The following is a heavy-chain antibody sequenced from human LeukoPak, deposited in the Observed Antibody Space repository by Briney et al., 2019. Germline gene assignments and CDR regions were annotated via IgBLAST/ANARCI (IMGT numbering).Heavy chain of an antibody. V-gene: IGHV3-23*01. D-gene: IGHD1-26*01. J-gene: IGHJ4*02. Sequence: GGSLRLSCAASGFTFSSYAMNWVRLAPGKGLEWVSAVRGSDAGTSYADSVKGRFTISRDNSKNTLYLQMNSLRAEDTAVYYCAKNRGGSYYSGSDYWGQGTQVTVSS. CDR2: VRGSDAGT. CDR3: AKNRGGSYYSGSDY. CDR1: GFTFSSYA.